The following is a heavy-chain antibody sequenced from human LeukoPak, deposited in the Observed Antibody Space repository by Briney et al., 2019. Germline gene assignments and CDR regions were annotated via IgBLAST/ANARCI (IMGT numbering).Heavy chain of an antibody. CDR2: MNPNSGNT. CDR1: GYTFTSYD. V-gene: IGHV1-8*01. CDR3: ARRTKWLSRFDP. D-gene: IGHD3-22*01. J-gene: IGHJ5*02. Sequence: ASVKVSCKASGYTFTSYDINWVRQATGQGLEWMGWMNPNSGNTGYAQKFQGRVTMTRNTSISTAYMELSSLRSEDTAVYYCARRTKWLSRFDPWGQGTLVTVSS.